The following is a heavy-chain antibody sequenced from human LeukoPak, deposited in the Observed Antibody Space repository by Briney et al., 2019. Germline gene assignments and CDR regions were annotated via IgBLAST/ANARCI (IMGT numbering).Heavy chain of an antibody. V-gene: IGHV4-34*01. Sequence: SETLSLTCAVYGGSFSGYYWSWIRQPPGKGLEWIGEINHSGSTNYNPSLKSRVTISVDTSKNQFSLKLSSVTAADTAVYYCASVKAYCGGDCPWGWFDPSGQGTLVTVSS. CDR3: ASVKAYCGGDCPWGWFDP. CDR2: INHSGST. D-gene: IGHD2-21*01. J-gene: IGHJ5*02. CDR1: GGSFSGYY.